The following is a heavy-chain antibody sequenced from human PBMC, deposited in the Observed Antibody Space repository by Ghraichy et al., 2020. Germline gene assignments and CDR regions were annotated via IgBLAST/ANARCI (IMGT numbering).Heavy chain of an antibody. CDR2: IYYSGDT. V-gene: IGHV4-31*03. CDR1: GGSISSSDYY. CDR3: ARSAPNNWFDP. Sequence: SETLSLTCTVSGGSISSSDYYWSWIRQHPGKGLELIGYIYYSGDTYYNPSLKSRATISVDTSKNQFTLKLTSVTAADTAVYYCARSAPNNWFDPWGQGTLVSVSS. J-gene: IGHJ5*02.